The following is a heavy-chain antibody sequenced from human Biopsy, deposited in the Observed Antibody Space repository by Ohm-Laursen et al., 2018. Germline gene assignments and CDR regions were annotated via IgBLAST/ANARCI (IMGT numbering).Heavy chain of an antibody. D-gene: IGHD4-17*01. J-gene: IGHJ4*02. V-gene: IGHV1-18*01. CDR2: ISAYNGHT. CDR1: GGTFINYG. CDR3: ARDPHGEGRDYGSYFDY. Sequence: ASVKVSCKASGGTFINYGISWVRQAPGQGLEWMGWISAYNGHTKFARKFQDRVTMTTDTSTTTAYMDLRSLRSDDTAVYYCARDPHGEGRDYGSYFDYWGQGTLVTVSS.